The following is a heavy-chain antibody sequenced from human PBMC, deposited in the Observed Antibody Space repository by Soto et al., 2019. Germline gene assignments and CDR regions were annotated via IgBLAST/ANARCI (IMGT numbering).Heavy chain of an antibody. V-gene: IGHV4-31*03. D-gene: IGHD2-2*01. CDR3: ARYPVVVVPAANYGLDV. Sequence: QVQLQESGPGLVQPSQTLSLTCSVSGVSVSSDIYYWSWIRHHPGKGLEWIGYIYYSGNTYYNPSLGGRVTISLEASKNHFSLRLRSVTTAETAVYYCARYPVVVVPAANYGLDVWGQGTTVTVSS. J-gene: IGHJ6*02. CDR1: GVSVSSDIYY. CDR2: IYYSGNT.